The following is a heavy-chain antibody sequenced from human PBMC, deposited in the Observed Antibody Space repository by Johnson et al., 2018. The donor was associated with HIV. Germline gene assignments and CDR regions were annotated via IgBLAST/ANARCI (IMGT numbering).Heavy chain of an antibody. Sequence: QVKLVESGGGVVQPGGSLRLSCAASGFTFSSYGMHWVRQAPGKGLEWVAFIRYDGSNKYYADSVKGRFTISRDNSKNTLYLQMNSLRAEDTAVYYCAKGPYSSSWYGVAFDIWGQGTMVTVSS. D-gene: IGHD6-13*01. J-gene: IGHJ3*02. CDR2: IRYDGSNK. V-gene: IGHV3-30*02. CDR3: AKGPYSSSWYGVAFDI. CDR1: GFTFSSYG.